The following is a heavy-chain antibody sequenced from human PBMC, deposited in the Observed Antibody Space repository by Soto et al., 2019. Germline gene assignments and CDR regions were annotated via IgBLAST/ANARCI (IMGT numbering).Heavy chain of an antibody. CDR2: INHSGST. J-gene: IGHJ4*02. Sequence: SETLSLTCAVYGGSFSGYYWSWIRQPPGKGLEWIGEINHSGSTNYNPSLKSRVTISVDTSKNQFSLKLSSVTAADTAVYYCARGTGRITMIVVAPGGFDYWGQGTLVTVSS. CDR3: ARGTGRITMIVVAPGGFDY. D-gene: IGHD3-22*01. V-gene: IGHV4-34*01. CDR1: GGSFSGYY.